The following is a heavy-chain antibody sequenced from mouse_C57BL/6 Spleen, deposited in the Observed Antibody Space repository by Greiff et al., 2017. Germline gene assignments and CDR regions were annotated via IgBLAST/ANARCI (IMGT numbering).Heavy chain of an antibody. Sequence: VKLMESGAELVKPGASVKISCKASGYAFSRYWMNWVKQRPGKGLEWIGQIYPGDGDTNYNGKFKGKATLTADKSSSTAYMQLSSLTSENSAVYFCARPITTAYWYFDVWGTGTTVTVSS. CDR2: IYPGDGDT. J-gene: IGHJ1*03. V-gene: IGHV1-80*01. CDR3: ARPITTAYWYFDV. CDR1: GYAFSRYW. D-gene: IGHD1-2*01.